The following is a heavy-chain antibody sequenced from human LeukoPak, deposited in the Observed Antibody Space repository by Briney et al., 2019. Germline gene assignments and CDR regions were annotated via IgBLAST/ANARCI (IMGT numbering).Heavy chain of an antibody. V-gene: IGHV1-69*13. CDR2: IIPIFGTA. Sequence: SVKVSCKASGYTFTGYYMHWVRQAPGQGLEWMGGIIPIFGTANYAQKFQGRVTITADESTSTAYMELSSLRSEDTAVYYCARAYCGGDCPIDYWGQGTLVTVSS. D-gene: IGHD2-21*02. CDR1: GYTFTGYY. J-gene: IGHJ4*02. CDR3: ARAYCGGDCPIDY.